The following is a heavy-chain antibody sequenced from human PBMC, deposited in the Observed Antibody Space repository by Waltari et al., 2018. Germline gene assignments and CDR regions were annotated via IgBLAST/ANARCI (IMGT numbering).Heavy chain of an antibody. CDR1: GGSISSSSYY. D-gene: IGHD3-3*01. CDR2: IYYSGST. V-gene: IGHV4-39*07. J-gene: IGHJ6*03. Sequence: QLQLQESGPGLVKPSETLSLTCTVAGGSISSSSYYWGWIRQPPGKGLEWIGSIYYSGSTYYNPSLKSRVTISVDTSKNQFSLKLSSVTAADTAVYYCATRPEAIFGVVEGYMDVRGKGTTVTISS. CDR3: ATRPEAIFGVVEGYMDV.